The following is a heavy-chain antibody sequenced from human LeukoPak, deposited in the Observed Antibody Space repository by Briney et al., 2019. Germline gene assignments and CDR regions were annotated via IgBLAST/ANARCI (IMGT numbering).Heavy chain of an antibody. Sequence: GRSLRLFCAASGFTFSSYGMHRVRQAPGKGLEWVAVISYDGSNKYYADSVKGRFTISRDNSKNTLYLQMNSLRAEDTAVYYCAKEKIESIAAAGPYYDYWGQGTLVTVSS. CDR3: AKEKIESIAAAGPYYDY. V-gene: IGHV3-30*18. J-gene: IGHJ4*02. D-gene: IGHD6-13*01. CDR1: GFTFSSYG. CDR2: ISYDGSNK.